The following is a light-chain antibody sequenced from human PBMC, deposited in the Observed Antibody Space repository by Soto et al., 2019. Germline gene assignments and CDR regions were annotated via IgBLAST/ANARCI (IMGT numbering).Light chain of an antibody. Sequence: EIVMTQSPATLSVSPGETATLSCRASQSVSSNLAWYQQKPVQAPRLLIYGASTRATGIPARFSGSGSGTEFTLTISSLQSEDFAVYYCQQYNNWPQTFGQGTKV. CDR1: QSVSSN. CDR3: QQYNNWPQT. J-gene: IGKJ1*01. V-gene: IGKV3-15*01. CDR2: GAS.